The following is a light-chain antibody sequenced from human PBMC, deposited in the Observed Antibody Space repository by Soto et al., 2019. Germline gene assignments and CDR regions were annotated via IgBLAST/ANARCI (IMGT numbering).Light chain of an antibody. CDR3: QQRYNWPPA. J-gene: IGKJ2*01. V-gene: IGKV3-11*01. Sequence: DIVLTQSPATLSLSPGERATLSCRASQTVSTYLAWYQQKPGQAPRLLIYAASDRATGIPARFSGSGSGTDFTLTISSLEPEDFAVYYCQQRYNWPPAFGQGTKLEIK. CDR2: AAS. CDR1: QTVSTY.